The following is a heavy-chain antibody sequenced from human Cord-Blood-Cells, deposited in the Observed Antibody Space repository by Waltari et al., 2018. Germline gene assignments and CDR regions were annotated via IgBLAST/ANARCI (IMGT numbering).Heavy chain of an antibody. V-gene: IGHV3-30*18. Sequence: GESGGGVVQPGRSLRLSCAASGFTFSSYGMHWVRQAPGKGLEWVAVISYDGSNKYYADSVKGRFTISRDNSKNTLYLQMNILRAEDTAVYYCAKDWFDAFDIWGQGTMVTVSS. J-gene: IGHJ3*02. D-gene: IGHD3-10*01. CDR2: ISYDGSNK. CDR1: GFTFSSYG. CDR3: AKDWFDAFDI.